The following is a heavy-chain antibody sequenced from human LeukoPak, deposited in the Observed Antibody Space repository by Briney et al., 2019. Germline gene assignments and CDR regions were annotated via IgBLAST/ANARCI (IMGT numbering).Heavy chain of an antibody. D-gene: IGHD3-10*02. CDR3: AELGITMIGGV. Sequence: GGTLRLSCAASGFTFSSYGMSWVRQAPGKGLEWVSAISGSGDSTFYADSVKGRFTISRDNAKNSPYLQMNSLRAEDTAVYYCAELGITMIGGVWGKGTTVTISS. J-gene: IGHJ6*04. CDR2: ISGSGDST. V-gene: IGHV3-23*01. CDR1: GFTFSSYG.